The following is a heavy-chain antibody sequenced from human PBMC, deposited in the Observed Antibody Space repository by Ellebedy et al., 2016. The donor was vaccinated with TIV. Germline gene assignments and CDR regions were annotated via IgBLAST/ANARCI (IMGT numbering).Heavy chain of an antibody. CDR1: GYTFTGYY. CDR3: ARAVRSLGTIRTYQFDC. D-gene: IGHD3-10*01. Sequence: ASVKVSCKASGYTFTGYYMHWVRQAPGQGLEWMGWINPNSGGTHYALKFQGRVTMTRDTSISTAYMELSRLRSDDTAVYYCARAVRSLGTIRTYQFDCWGQGTLVTVSS. V-gene: IGHV1-2*02. CDR2: INPNSGGT. J-gene: IGHJ4*02.